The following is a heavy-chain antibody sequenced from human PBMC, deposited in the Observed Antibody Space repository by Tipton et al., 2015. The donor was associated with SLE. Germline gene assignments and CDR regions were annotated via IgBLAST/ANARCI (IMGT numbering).Heavy chain of an antibody. CDR2: IYSGGST. V-gene: IGHV3-66*02. J-gene: IGHJ3*02. D-gene: IGHD2-15*01. Sequence: SLRLSCAASGFTVSSNYMSWVRQAPGQGLEWVSVIYSGGSTYYADSVKGRFTISRDNSKNTLYLQMNSLRAEDTAVYYCARELYSGWWYAFDIWGQGTMVTVSS. CDR1: GFTVSSNY. CDR3: ARELYSGWWYAFDI.